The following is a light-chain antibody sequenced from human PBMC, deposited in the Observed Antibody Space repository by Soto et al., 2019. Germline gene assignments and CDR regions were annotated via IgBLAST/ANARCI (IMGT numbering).Light chain of an antibody. CDR3: QQRSNWPPS. Sequence: EIVLTQSPYTLSLSPGERDTLSCRASQSVSSYLAWYQQKPGQAPKLLIYDASNRATGIPARFSGSGSGTDFTLIISSLEPGDFAVYFCQQRSNWPPSFGQGTRLEIK. J-gene: IGKJ5*01. V-gene: IGKV3-11*01. CDR2: DAS. CDR1: QSVSSY.